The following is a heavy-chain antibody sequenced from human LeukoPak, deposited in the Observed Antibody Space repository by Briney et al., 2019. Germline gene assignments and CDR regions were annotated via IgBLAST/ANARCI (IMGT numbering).Heavy chain of an antibody. CDR1: GFTFSSYA. D-gene: IGHD2-21*02. CDR3: ARIYCGGDCLDAAPLSDGFDL. J-gene: IGHJ3*01. Sequence: GGSLRLSCSASGFTFSSYAMHWVRQAPGKGLEYVSAISSNGGSTYYADSVKGRFTISRDNSKNTLYLQVNSLRAEDTAVYYCARIYCGGDCLDAAPLSDGFDLWGQGTMVTVSS. V-gene: IGHV3-64*04. CDR2: ISSNGGST.